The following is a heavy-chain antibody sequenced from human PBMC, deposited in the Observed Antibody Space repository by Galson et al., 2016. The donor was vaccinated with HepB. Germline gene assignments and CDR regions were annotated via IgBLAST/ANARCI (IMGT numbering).Heavy chain of an antibody. Sequence: SLRLSCAASGFTFSGHSMSWVRQAPGKGLEWVAVVSGNGGTIYYSDSVKGRFTIPRDNSKNTLYLQMNSLRAEDTATYYCAKEMRWLKLGLDYWGQGTRVTVSS. CDR1: GFTFSGHS. CDR3: AKEMRWLKLGLDY. CDR2: VSGNGGTI. D-gene: IGHD5-24*01. J-gene: IGHJ4*02. V-gene: IGHV3-23*01.